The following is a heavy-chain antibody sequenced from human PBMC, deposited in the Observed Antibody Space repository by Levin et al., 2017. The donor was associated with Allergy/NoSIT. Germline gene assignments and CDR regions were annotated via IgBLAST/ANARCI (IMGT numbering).Heavy chain of an antibody. CDR2: INHSGST. CDR3: ARGRTGYGYYFDY. V-gene: IGHV4-34*01. CDR1: GGSFSGYY. J-gene: IGHJ4*02. Sequence: SETLSLTCAVYGGSFSGYYWSWIRQPPGKGLEWIGEINHSGSTNYNPSLKSRVTISVDTSKNQFSLKLSSVTAADTAVYYCARGRTGYGYYFDYWGQGTLVTVSS. D-gene: IGHD3/OR15-3a*01.